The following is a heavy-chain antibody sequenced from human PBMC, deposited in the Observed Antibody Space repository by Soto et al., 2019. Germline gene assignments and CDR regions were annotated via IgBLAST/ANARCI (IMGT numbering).Heavy chain of an antibody. Sequence: PSETLSLTCTVSGGSISSSSYYWGWIRQPPGKGLEWIGSIYYSGSTYYNPSLKSRVTISVDTSKNQFSLKLSSVTAADTAVYYCARHAYPIPLRYFDWLPPDFDYWGQGTLVTVSS. J-gene: IGHJ4*02. D-gene: IGHD3-9*01. CDR3: ARHAYPIPLRYFDWLPPDFDY. CDR2: IYYSGST. V-gene: IGHV4-39*01. CDR1: GGSISSSSYY.